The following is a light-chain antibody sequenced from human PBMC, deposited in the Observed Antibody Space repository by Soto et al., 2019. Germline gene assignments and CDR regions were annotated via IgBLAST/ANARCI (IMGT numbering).Light chain of an antibody. CDR1: QSLVYSDGNTY. Sequence: DIVMTQSPLSLPVALGQPASISCRSSQSLVYSDGNTYLNWFQQRPGQSPRRLIYKLSNRDSGDPHTFTGSGPVLDFTLKIRRVEAEDVGVYYCWRGTHLMYTLGQGTSWRSN. J-gene: IGKJ2*01. CDR3: WRGTHLMYT. V-gene: IGKV2-30*01. CDR2: KLS.